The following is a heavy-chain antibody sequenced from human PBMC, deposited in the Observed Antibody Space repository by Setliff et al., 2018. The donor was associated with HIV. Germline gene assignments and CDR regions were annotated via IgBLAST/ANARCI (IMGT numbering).Heavy chain of an antibody. Sequence: PSETLSLTCTVSGGSISSGDYYWSWIRQHPGKGLEWIGYIYYSGSTYYNPSLKSRVTISVDTSKNQFSLKLTSVTVADTAVYYCARSAYDILTGEWYFDYWGQGTLVTVSS. D-gene: IGHD3-9*01. V-gene: IGHV4-31*03. CDR1: GGSISSGDYY. CDR3: ARSAYDILTGEWYFDY. J-gene: IGHJ4*02. CDR2: IYYSGST.